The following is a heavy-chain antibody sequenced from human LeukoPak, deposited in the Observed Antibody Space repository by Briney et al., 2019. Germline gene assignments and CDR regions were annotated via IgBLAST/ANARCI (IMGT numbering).Heavy chain of an antibody. CDR1: GFTFSSYG. J-gene: IGHJ4*02. CDR3: ASGSSGWYWVPDY. CDR2: IRYDGSNK. V-gene: IGHV3-30*02. Sequence: GGSLRLSCAASGFTFSSYGMHWVRQAPGKGLEWVAFIRYDGSNKYYADSVKGRFTISRDNPKNTLYLQMNSLRAEDTAVYYCASGSSGWYWVPDYWGQGTLVTVSS. D-gene: IGHD6-19*01.